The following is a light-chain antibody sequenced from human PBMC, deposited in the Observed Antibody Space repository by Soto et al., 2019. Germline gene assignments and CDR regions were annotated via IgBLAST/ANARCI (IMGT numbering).Light chain of an antibody. CDR1: QSISSW. V-gene: IGKV1-5*01. CDR2: HAS. J-gene: IGKJ1*01. CDR3: QHPTT. Sequence: DIQMTQSPSTLSASVGDRVTITCRASQSISSWLAWYQQKPGKAPKLLIYHASSLESGVPSRFSGSGSGTEFTLTISSLQPDDFATYYCQHPTTFGQGTKVESK.